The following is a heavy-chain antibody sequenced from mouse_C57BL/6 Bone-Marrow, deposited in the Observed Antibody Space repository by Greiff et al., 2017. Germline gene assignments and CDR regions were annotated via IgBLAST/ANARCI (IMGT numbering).Heavy chain of an antibody. CDR1: GYTFTDYY. CDR3: ARYATRIDYAYAMDY. V-gene: IGHV1-76*01. CDR2: IYPGSGNT. Sequence: VKLMESGAELVRPGASVKLSCKASGYTFTDYYINWVKQRPGQGLEWIARIYPGSGNTYYNEKFKGKATLTAEKSSSTAYMQLSSLTSEDSAVYFCARYATRIDYAYAMDYWGQGTSVTVSS. D-gene: IGHD2-4*01. J-gene: IGHJ4*01.